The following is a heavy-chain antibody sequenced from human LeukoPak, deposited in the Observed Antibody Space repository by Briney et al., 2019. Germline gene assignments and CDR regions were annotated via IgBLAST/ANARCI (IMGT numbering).Heavy chain of an antibody. J-gene: IGHJ4*02. CDR1: GFTFSTYA. D-gene: IGHD3-16*01. CDR2: ISHDGDRI. V-gene: IGHV3-64*01. CDR3: RGGDY. Sequence: GGSLRLSCAASGFTFSTYAMHWARQAPGKGLEYVSAISHDGDRIYYANSVKGRFIISRDNSKNTLYLQMGSLRDEDMAVYYCRGGDYWGQGTLVTVSA.